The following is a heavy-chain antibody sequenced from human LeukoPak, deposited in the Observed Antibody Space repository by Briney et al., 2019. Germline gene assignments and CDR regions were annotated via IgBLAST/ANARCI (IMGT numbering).Heavy chain of an antibody. CDR1: GGTFSSYA. Sequence: GASVKVSCKASGGTFSSYAISWVRQAPGQGLEWMGRIIPILGIANYAQKFQGRVTITADKSTSTAYMELSSLRSEDTAVYYCARDLDPRFGELYPYYYGMDVWGQGTTVTVSS. J-gene: IGHJ6*02. CDR3: ARDLDPRFGELYPYYYGMDV. D-gene: IGHD3-10*01. V-gene: IGHV1-69*04. CDR2: IIPILGIA.